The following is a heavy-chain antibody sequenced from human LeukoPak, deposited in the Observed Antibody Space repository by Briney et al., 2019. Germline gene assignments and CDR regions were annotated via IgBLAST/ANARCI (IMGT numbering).Heavy chain of an antibody. Sequence: GGSLRLSCAASGFTFSSYDIHWVRQAPGKGLEWVAFIRYDGSNKKYADSVRGRFTISRDNSKNTLYLQMNSLRAEDTAVYYCARARSGIAVAGLGSYLMDVWGKGTTVTVSS. CDR3: ARARSGIAVAGLGSYLMDV. D-gene: IGHD6-19*01. V-gene: IGHV3-30*02. CDR1: GFTFSSYD. J-gene: IGHJ6*04. CDR2: IRYDGSNK.